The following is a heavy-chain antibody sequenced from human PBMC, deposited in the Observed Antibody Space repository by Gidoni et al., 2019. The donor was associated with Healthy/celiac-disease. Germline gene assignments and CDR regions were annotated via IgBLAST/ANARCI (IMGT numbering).Heavy chain of an antibody. CDR1: GYTFTGYY. D-gene: IGHD3-22*01. J-gene: IGHJ4*01. Sequence: QVQLVQSGAEVKKPGASVKVSCKASGYTFTGYYMHWVRQAPGQGLEWMGWINPNSGGTNYAQKFQGRVTMTRDTSISTAYMELSRLRSDDTAVYYCARGTYYYDSSGYYLSVWGQGTLVTVSS. CDR3: ARGTYYYDSSGYYLSV. V-gene: IGHV1-2*02. CDR2: INPNSGGT.